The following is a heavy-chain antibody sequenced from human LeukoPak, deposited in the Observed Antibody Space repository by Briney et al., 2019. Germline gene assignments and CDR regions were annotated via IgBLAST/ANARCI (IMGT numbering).Heavy chain of an antibody. V-gene: IGHV3-66*02. D-gene: IGHD3-10*01. CDR3: ARDQRSRGSGSYFKN. CDR2: IYSGGTT. J-gene: IGHJ4*02. Sequence: QTGGSLRLSCAASGFTVSTNYMSWVRQAPGQGLEWVSVIYSGGTTYYADSVKGRFTISRDNSKNSLYLQMNSLRAEDTAVYYCARDQRSRGSGSYFKNWGQGTQVTVSS. CDR1: GFTVSTNY.